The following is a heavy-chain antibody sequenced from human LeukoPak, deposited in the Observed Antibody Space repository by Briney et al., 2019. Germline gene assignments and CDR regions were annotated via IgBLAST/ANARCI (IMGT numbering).Heavy chain of an antibody. CDR2: IYYSGST. V-gene: IGHV4-59*01. Sequence: SETLSLTCTVSGGSISSYYWSWIRQPPGKGLEWIGYIYYSGSTNYNPSLKSRVTISVDTSKNQFSPKLSSVTAADTAVYYCARGPPTSSWYFDYWGQGTLVTVSS. J-gene: IGHJ4*02. CDR1: GGSISSYY. CDR3: ARGPPTSSWYFDY. D-gene: IGHD6-13*01.